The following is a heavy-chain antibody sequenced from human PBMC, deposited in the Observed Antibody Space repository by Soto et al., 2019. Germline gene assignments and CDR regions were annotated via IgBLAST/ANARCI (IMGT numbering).Heavy chain of an antibody. CDR1: GASISSGGYY. CDR2: IYYSGTT. J-gene: IGHJ6*02. V-gene: IGHV4-31*03. Sequence: QVQLQESGPGLVKPSQTLSLTCSVSGASISSGGYYWNWIRQHPGKGLEWIGYIYYSGTTYYNPSLRSGVTLSEDTSKNQLSLKLSSVTAADTAVYYCAASCVGCGGFNYYGMDVWGQGTTVTVSS. CDR3: AASCVGCGGFNYYGMDV. D-gene: IGHD2-21*01.